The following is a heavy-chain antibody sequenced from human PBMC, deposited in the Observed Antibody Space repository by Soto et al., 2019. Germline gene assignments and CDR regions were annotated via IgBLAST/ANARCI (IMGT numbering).Heavy chain of an antibody. CDR1: GSNFRDYY. J-gene: IGHJ4*02. CDR2: TTSSSSYT. Sequence: GGSLRLSCAASGSNFRDYYMSWIRQSPGKGLEWLSYTTSSSSYTHYADSVKGRFIISRDNAKNSLYLQMNSLRAEDTAVYYCTGGQDNLAVNFDYWGQGTPVTVSS. CDR3: TGGQDNLAVNFDY. D-gene: IGHD1-1*01. V-gene: IGHV3-11*03.